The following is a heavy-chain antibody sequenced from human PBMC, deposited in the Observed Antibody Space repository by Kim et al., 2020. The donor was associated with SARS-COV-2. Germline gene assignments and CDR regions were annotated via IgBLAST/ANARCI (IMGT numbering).Heavy chain of an antibody. CDR3: AKGAVAGTGWLGP. J-gene: IGHJ5*02. CDR1: GFTFSSYG. D-gene: IGHD6-19*01. CDR2: ISYDGSNK. Sequence: GGSLRLSCAASGFTFSSYGMHWVRQAPGKGLEWVAVISYDGSNKYYADSVKGRFTISRDNSKNTLYLQMNSLRAEDTAVYYCAKGAVAGTGWLGPWGQGTLVTVSS. V-gene: IGHV3-30*18.